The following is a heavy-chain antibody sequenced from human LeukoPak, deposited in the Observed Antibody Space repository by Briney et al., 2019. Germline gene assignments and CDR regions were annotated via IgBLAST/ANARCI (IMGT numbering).Heavy chain of an antibody. CDR2: ISSSGSTI. D-gene: IGHD6-19*01. V-gene: IGHV3-48*03. Sequence: GGSLRLSCAASGFTFSSYEMNWVRQAPGKGLEWVSYISSSGSTIYYADSVKGRFTISRDNSKNTLYLQMNSLRAEDTAVYYCAKSYSSGWYFYGMDVWGQGTTVTVSS. J-gene: IGHJ6*02. CDR1: GFTFSSYE. CDR3: AKSYSSGWYFYGMDV.